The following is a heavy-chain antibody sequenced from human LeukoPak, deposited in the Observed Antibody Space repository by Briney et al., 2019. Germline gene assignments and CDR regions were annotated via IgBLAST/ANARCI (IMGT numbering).Heavy chain of an antibody. J-gene: IGHJ3*02. CDR2: IFHSGST. CDR3: TRLLDNDSSGDPDTFDM. V-gene: IGHV4-59*08. Sequence: SETLSLTCTVSGASISSYYWSWIRQPPGKGLEWIGYIFHSGSTNYNPSLQSRVTISLDTSEKKFSLKVTSVTAADTAVYYCTRLLDNDSSGDPDTFDMWGQGTVVTVSS. CDR1: GASISSYY. D-gene: IGHD3-22*01.